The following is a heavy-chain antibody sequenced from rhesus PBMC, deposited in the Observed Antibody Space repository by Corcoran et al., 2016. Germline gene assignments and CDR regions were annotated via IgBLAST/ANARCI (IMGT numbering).Heavy chain of an antibody. CDR2: IIPLVGIT. V-gene: IGHV1-198*02. Sequence: QVQLVQSGAEVKKPGASVKVSCKASGFTFGSYAINWVRQAPGQGLEWMGVIIPLVGITNYAEKFQGRGTSTADKSTSTAYMELSSLRSEDTAVYYCARSLPVLQFLDWLLSYGLDSWGQGVVVTVSS. D-gene: IGHD3-3*01. J-gene: IGHJ6*01. CDR1: GFTFGSYA. CDR3: ARSLPVLQFLDWLLSYGLDS.